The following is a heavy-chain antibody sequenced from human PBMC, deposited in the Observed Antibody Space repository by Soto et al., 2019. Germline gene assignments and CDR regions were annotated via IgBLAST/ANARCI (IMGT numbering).Heavy chain of an antibody. CDR2: IYSGGST. V-gene: IGHV3-53*01. J-gene: IGHJ1*01. CDR3: ARLNGNNSKYFQH. CDR1: GFTVGSNY. Sequence: EVQLVESGGGLIQPGGSLRLSCAVSGFTVGSNYMTWVRQAPGKGLEWVSVIYSGGSTYYADSVKGRFTISRDNSENTLYLQMDSLRAGDTAVYYCARLNGNNSKYFQHWGQGTLVSVSS. D-gene: IGHD1-20*01.